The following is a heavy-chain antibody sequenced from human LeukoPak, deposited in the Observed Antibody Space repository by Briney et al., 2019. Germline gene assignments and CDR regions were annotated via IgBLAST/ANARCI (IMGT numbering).Heavy chain of an antibody. Sequence: GGSLRLSCAASGFTFSSYSMNWVRQAPGKGLEWVSSISSSSSYIYYADSVKGRFTISRGNAKHSLYLQMNSLRAEDTAVYYCARRVAAADFDYWGQGTLVTVSS. CDR2: ISSSSSYI. J-gene: IGHJ4*02. D-gene: IGHD6-13*01. CDR1: GFTFSSYS. CDR3: ARRVAAADFDY. V-gene: IGHV3-21*01.